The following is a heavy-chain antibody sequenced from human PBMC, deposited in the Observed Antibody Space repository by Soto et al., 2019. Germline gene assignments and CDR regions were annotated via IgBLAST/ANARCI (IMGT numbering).Heavy chain of an antibody. CDR2: IIPILGIA. V-gene: IGHV1-69*08. Sequence: QVQLVQSGAEVKKPGSSVKVSCKASGGTFSSYTISWVRQAPGQGLEWMGRIIPILGIANYAQKFQGRVTITADKSXSXXDMELSSLRAEDTAVYYWARDNGEYSGYYPDAFDICCQGTMVAVTS. CDR3: ARDNGEYSGYYPDAFDI. D-gene: IGHD5-12*01. J-gene: IGHJ3*02. CDR1: GGTFSSYT.